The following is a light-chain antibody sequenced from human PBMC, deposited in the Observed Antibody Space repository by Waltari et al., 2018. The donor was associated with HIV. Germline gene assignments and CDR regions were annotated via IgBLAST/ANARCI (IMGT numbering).Light chain of an antibody. Sequence: QSALTQPASVSGYHGQSITISCTASFYNNGGFTYVSWYQQHPGKAPKVIIYEVNNRPSGVSTRFSGSKSGNTASLTISGLQIEDEADYYCSSNTDSSTALFGGGTKLTVL. V-gene: IGLV2-14*01. CDR2: EVN. CDR1: FYNNGGFTY. J-gene: IGLJ2*01. CDR3: SSNTDSSTAL.